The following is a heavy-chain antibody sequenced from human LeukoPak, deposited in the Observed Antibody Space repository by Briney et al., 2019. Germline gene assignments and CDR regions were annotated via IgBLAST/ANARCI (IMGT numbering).Heavy chain of an antibody. Sequence: PGGSLRLSCAASGFTFSSYSMNWFPQAPAKRLQGVSSISSSSSYIYYADSVKGRFTISRDNAKNSLYLQMNSLRAEDTAVYYCARSSIGVFRGGIEYWGQGTLVSVSS. CDR3: ARSSIGVFRGGIEY. CDR2: ISSSSSYI. CDR1: GFTFSSYS. D-gene: IGHD6-19*01. V-gene: IGHV3-21*01. J-gene: IGHJ4*02.